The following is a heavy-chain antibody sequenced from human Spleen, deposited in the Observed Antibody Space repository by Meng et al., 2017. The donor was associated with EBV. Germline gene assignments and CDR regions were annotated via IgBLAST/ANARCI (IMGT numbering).Heavy chain of an antibody. D-gene: IGHD5-18*01. V-gene: IGHV4-30-4*01. CDR2: IYYSGST. Sequence: VALLEAGPGLVKPSNTLSLTCAVSGGSISSGGYYWSWIRQPPGKGLEWIGYIYYSGSTYYNPSLKSRVTISVDTSKNQFSLKLSSVTAADTAVYYCARTAMVRYFDYWGQGTLVTVSS. J-gene: IGHJ4*02. CDR3: ARTAMVRYFDY. CDR1: GGSISSGGYY.